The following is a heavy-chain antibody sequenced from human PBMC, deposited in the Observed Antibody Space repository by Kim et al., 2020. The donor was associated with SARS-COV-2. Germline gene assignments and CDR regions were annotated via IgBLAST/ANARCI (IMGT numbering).Heavy chain of an antibody. Sequence: ASVKVSCKASGYTFTSYGISWVRQAPGQGLEWMGWISAYNGNTNYAQKLQGRVTMTTDTSTSTAYMELRSLRSDDTAVYYCASGFKWELLRPPDLIHRYWGQGTLVTVSS. CDR3: ASGFKWELLRPPDLIHRY. J-gene: IGHJ4*02. CDR1: GYTFTSYG. CDR2: ISAYNGNT. D-gene: IGHD1-26*01. V-gene: IGHV1-18*01.